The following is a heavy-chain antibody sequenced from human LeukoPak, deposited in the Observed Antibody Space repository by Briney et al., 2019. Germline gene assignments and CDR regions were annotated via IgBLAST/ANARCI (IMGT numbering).Heavy chain of an antibody. D-gene: IGHD6-19*01. V-gene: IGHV3-30*04. Sequence: GGSLRLSCADSGFTFSSYAMHWVRQAPGKGLEWVAVISYDGSNKYYADSVKGRFTISRDNSKNTLYLQMDSLRAEYTAVYYCARVQGSGWYREWGQGTLVTVSS. CDR3: ARVQGSGWYRE. CDR2: ISYDGSNK. CDR1: GFTFSSYA. J-gene: IGHJ4*02.